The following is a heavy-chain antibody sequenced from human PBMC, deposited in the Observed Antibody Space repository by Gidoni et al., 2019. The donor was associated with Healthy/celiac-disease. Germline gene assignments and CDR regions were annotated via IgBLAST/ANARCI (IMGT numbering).Heavy chain of an antibody. D-gene: IGHD2-15*01. CDR3: ARDWAPDCSGGSCHSDYYYYYMDV. V-gene: IGHV4-4*07. CDR2: IYTSGST. CDR1: GGSISSYY. J-gene: IGHJ6*03. Sequence: QVQLQESGPGLVKPSETLSLTCTVSGGSISSYYWRWIRPPAGKGLEWIGRIYTSGSTNYNPSLKSRVTMSVDTSKNQFSLKLSSVTAADTAVYYCARDWAPDCSGGSCHSDYYYYYMDVWGKGTTVTVSS.